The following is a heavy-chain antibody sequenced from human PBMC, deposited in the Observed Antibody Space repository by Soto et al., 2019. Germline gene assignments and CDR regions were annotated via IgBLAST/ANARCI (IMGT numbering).Heavy chain of an antibody. J-gene: IGHJ5*02. CDR3: AKDGGRDGYFGNWFDP. Sequence: QVQLVQSGAEVKKPGSSVKVSCKASGGTFSNYAITWVRQAPGQGLEWMGGIIPIFGTTNYAQKFQGRVTITADESTPTAYMELSSLRSEDTAVYYCAKDGGRDGYFGNWFDPWGQGTLVTVSS. V-gene: IGHV1-69*12. CDR1: GGTFSNYA. D-gene: IGHD5-12*01. CDR2: IIPIFGTT.